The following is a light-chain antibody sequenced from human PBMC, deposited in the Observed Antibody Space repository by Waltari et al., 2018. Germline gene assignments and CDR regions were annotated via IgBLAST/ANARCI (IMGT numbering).Light chain of an antibody. V-gene: IGLV3-1*01. CDR2: QDN. J-gene: IGLJ3*02. Sequence: SFELTQPPSVSVSPGQTASITCSGAKLGDRYTSWYQQRSGRSPVLILYQDNKRPSGIPGRFSGSNSGDTATLTISGTQASDEADYYCQAWDSRSWVFGTGTTLTVL. CDR1: KLGDRY. CDR3: QAWDSRSWV.